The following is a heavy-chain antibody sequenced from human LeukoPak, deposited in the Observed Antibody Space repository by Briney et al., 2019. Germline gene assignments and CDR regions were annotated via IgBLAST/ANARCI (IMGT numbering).Heavy chain of an antibody. J-gene: IGHJ2*01. CDR1: GGSISSGDYY. CDR2: IYYSGST. D-gene: IGHD5-12*01. V-gene: IGHV4-30-4*01. Sequence: SQTLSLTCTVSGGSISSGDYYWSWIRQPPGKGLEWIGYIYYSGSTYYNPSLKSRVTISVDTSKNQFSLKLSSVTAADTAVYYCARDGYGGYNGFGYFDLWGRGTLVTVSS. CDR3: ARDGYGGYNGFGYFDL.